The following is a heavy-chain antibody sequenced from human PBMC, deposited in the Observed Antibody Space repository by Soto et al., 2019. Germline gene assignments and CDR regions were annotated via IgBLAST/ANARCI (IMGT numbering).Heavy chain of an antibody. CDR3: AKDDIVVVVAATPGPVDY. D-gene: IGHD2-15*01. CDR1: GFTFRSYG. J-gene: IGHJ4*02. V-gene: IGHV3-30*18. Sequence: GGSLRLSCAASGFTFRSYGMHCVRQAPGKGLEWVAVISYDGSNKYYADSVKGRFTISRDNSKNTLYLQMNSLRAEDTAVYYCAKDDIVVVVAATPGPVDYWGQGTLVTVSS. CDR2: ISYDGSNK.